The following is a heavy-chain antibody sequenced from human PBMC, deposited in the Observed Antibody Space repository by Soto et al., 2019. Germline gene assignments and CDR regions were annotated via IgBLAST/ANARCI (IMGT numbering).Heavy chain of an antibody. Sequence: GGSLRLSCAASGFTFSSYDMNWVRQAPGKGLEWVSYISGGSSRIFYADSVKGRFTISRDNAKNSLYLQMNSLRDEDTGVYYCARVIYGGWSTIKDYYYYAMDVWGQGTTVTVSS. CDR3: ARVIYGGWSTIKDYYYYAMDV. J-gene: IGHJ6*02. CDR2: ISGGSSRI. V-gene: IGHV3-48*02. D-gene: IGHD5-12*01. CDR1: GFTFSSYD.